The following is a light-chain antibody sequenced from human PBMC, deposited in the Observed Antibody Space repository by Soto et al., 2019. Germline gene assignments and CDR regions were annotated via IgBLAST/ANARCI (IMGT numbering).Light chain of an antibody. CDR2: GAS. J-gene: IGKJ1*01. CDR3: QQYGSLPRT. V-gene: IGKV3-20*01. Sequence: EIVLTQSPGTLSLSPGERATLSCRASQSVSSSYLAWYQQKPGQAPRLLIYGASSRATGIPARFSGSGSGTDFTLTISRLEPEDFAVYYCQQYGSLPRTFGQGTEVKIK. CDR1: QSVSSSY.